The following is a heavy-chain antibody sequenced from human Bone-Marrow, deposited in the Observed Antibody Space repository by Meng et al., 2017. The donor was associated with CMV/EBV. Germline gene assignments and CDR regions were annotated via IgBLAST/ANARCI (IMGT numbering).Heavy chain of an antibody. D-gene: IGHD4/OR15-4a*01. V-gene: IGHV3-30-3*01. CDR2: ITYDAAIE. CDR1: GFAFSSYA. CDR3: ARKQFNAGRLTYYYYPMDV. Sequence: GESLKISCAASGFAFSSYAMHWVRQAPGKGLEWVAIITYDAAIEYYVDSVKGRFTVSRDNSKNTLYLQMNSLIVEDTAVYYCARKQFNAGRLTYYYYPMDVWGHGTKVTVSS. J-gene: IGHJ6*02.